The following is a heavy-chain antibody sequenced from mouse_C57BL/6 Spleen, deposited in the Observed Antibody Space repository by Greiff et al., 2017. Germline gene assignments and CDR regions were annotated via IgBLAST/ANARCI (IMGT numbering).Heavy chain of an antibody. V-gene: IGHV1-69*01. CDR3: ARGGVVAHWYFDV. CDR1: GYTFTSYW. J-gene: IGHJ1*03. D-gene: IGHD1-1*01. Sequence: QVQLQQPGAELVMPGASVKLSCKASGYTFTSYWMHWVKQRPGQGLEWIGEIAPSDSYTHYNQKFKGKSTLTVDKSSSTAYMQLSSLTSEDAAVYYCARGGVVAHWYFDVWGTGTTVTVSS. CDR2: IAPSDSYT.